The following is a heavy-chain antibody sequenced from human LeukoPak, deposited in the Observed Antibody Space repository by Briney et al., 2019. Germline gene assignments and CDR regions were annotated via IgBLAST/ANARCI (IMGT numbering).Heavy chain of an antibody. CDR2: NIPIFGTA. D-gene: IGHD4-17*01. Sequence: ASVKVSCKASGGTFSSYAISWVRQAPGQGLEWMGGNIPIFGTANYAQKFQGRVTITADESTSIAYMKLSSLRAEDTAVYYCASPYGRWTPPSGLGMVWGQGTLVTVSS. V-gene: IGHV1-69*13. J-gene: IGHJ4*02. CDR1: GGTFSSYA. CDR3: ASPYGRWTPPSGLGMV.